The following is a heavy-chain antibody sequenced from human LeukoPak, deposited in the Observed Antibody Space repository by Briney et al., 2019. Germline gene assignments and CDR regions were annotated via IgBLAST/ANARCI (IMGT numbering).Heavy chain of an antibody. J-gene: IGHJ4*02. CDR3: ARVSAAGIYFDY. CDR1: GGSISSGGYY. Sequence: SQTLSLTCTVSGGSISSGGYYWSWIRQHPGKGLEWIGYIYYSGSTYYNPSLKSRVTISVDTSKNQFSLKLSSVTAADTAVYYYARVSAAGIYFDYWGQGTLVTVSS. V-gene: IGHV4-31*03. CDR2: IYYSGST. D-gene: IGHD6-13*01.